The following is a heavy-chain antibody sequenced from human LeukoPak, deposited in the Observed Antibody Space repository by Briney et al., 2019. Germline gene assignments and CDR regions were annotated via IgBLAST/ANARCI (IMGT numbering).Heavy chain of an antibody. CDR3: ARDPYNGYYGDDYYYYMDV. D-gene: IGHD4-17*01. CDR1: GFTFSSYS. Sequence: GGSLRLSCAASGFTFSSYSMNWVRQAPGKGLEWVSSITRDSIYTFYADSVKGRFTISRDDAKNSLSLQMNSLRAEDTAVYYCARDPYNGYYGDDYYYYMDVWGKGTTVTISS. CDR2: ITRDSIYT. V-gene: IGHV3-21*01. J-gene: IGHJ6*03.